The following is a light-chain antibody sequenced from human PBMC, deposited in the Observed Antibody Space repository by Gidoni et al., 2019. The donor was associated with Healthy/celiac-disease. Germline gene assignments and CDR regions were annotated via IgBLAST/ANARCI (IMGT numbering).Light chain of an antibody. Sequence: EIGLTQSAGTLSLSPGERAALSCRASQSVSSSYLAWYQQKPGQAHRLLIYGASSRAPGSPDWFSGSGSGTDFLLTISILAAEDFAVYYCQQYGSSPWTFGQGTKVEIK. CDR3: QQYGSSPWT. CDR1: QSVSSSY. V-gene: IGKV3-20*01. J-gene: IGKJ1*01. CDR2: GAS.